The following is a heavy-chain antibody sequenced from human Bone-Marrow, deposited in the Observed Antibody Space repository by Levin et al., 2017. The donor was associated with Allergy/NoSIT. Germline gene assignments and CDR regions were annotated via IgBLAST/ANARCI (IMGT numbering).Heavy chain of an antibody. CDR1: GFTFSSYS. V-gene: IGHV3-21*01. J-gene: IGHJ4*02. CDR3: ARAGSTVTNKIDY. Sequence: GGSLRLSCAASGFTFSSYSMNWVRQAPGKGLEWVSSISSSSSYIYYADSVKGRFTISRDNAKNSLYLQMNSLRAEDTAVYYCARAGSTVTNKIDYWGQGTLVTVSS. D-gene: IGHD4-17*01. CDR2: ISSSSSYI.